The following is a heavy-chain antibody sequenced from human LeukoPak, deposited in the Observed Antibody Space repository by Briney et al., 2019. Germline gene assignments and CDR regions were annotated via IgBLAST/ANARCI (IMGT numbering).Heavy chain of an antibody. D-gene: IGHD6-13*01. J-gene: IGHJ4*02. CDR2: INPKNAAT. V-gene: IGHV1-2*02. CDR3: ARTLYIAAAPGGLDY. Sequence: GASVKVSCKASGYTFTGHYTHWVRQAPGQGLEWMGWINPKNAATNYAQKFQGRVTMTRDTSSGTVYMELSSLSSDDTAVYYCARTLYIAAAPGGLDYWGQGTLVTVSS. CDR1: GYTFTGHY.